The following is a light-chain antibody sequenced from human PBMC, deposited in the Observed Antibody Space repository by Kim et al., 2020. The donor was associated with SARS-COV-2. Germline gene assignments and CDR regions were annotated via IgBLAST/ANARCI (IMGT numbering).Light chain of an antibody. CDR3: QRYNTYSAT. CDR1: QSISTW. Sequence: DIQMTQSPSTLSASVGDTVTITCRASQSISTWLAWFQQKPGKAPKLLIYGASTLQSGVPSRFSGSGSGTEFTLTISSLQPDDFATYYCQRYNTYSATFGQGTKVDIK. V-gene: IGKV1-5*03. CDR2: GAS. J-gene: IGKJ1*01.